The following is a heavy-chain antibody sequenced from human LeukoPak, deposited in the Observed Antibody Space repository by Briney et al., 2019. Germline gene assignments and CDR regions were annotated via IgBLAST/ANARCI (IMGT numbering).Heavy chain of an antibody. CDR3: ARSSGYPGRLDY. J-gene: IGHJ4*02. CDR2: IYYSGST. V-gene: IGHV4-61*01. CDR1: GGSISSSSYY. Sequence: SETLSLTCTVSGGSISSSSYYWSWIRQPPGKGLEWIGYIYYSGSTNYNPSLKSRVTISVDTSKNQFSLKLSSVTAADTAVYYCARSSGYPGRLDYWGQGTLVTVSS. D-gene: IGHD3-22*01.